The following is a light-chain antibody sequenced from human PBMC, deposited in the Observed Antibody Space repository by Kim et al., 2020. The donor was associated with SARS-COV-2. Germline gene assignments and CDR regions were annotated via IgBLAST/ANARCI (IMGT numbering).Light chain of an antibody. CDR1: QSVSSN. Sequence: EIVMTQSPATLSVSPGERATLSCRASQSVSSNLAWYQQKPGQAPRLLIYGASTRATGIPARFSGSGSGTEFTLTISSLQSEDFAVYYWQQYKNRARTFGQGTRVEIK. CDR3: QQYKNRART. CDR2: GAS. V-gene: IGKV3-15*01. J-gene: IGKJ1*01.